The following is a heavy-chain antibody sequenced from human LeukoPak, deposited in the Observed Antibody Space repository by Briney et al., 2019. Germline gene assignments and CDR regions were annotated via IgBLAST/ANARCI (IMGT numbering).Heavy chain of an antibody. CDR3: ARGFLKTGFDH. D-gene: IGHD3-10*01. J-gene: IGHJ4*02. CDR2: TYYRSKWYN. V-gene: IGHV6-1*01. Sequence: SQTLPLTCVISGDRVSSNSGAWNWIRQSPSRGLEWLGRTYYRSKWYNEYVVSVKSRITIIPDTSKNQFSLQLNSVTPEDTAVYFCARGFLKTGFDHWGQGTPVTVSS. CDR1: GDRVSSNSGA.